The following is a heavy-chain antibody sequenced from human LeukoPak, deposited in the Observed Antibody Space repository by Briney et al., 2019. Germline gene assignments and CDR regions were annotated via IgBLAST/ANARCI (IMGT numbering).Heavy chain of an antibody. CDR2: IYYSGST. D-gene: IGHD1-26*01. CDR1: GGSISSSSYY. Sequence: SETLSLTCTVSGGSISSSSYYWGWIRQPPGKGLEWIGSIYYSGSTYYNPSLKSRVTISVDTSKNQFSLKLSSVTAADTAVYYCAREREGPFDYWGKGTLVTVSS. J-gene: IGHJ4*02. V-gene: IGHV4-39*07. CDR3: AREREGPFDY.